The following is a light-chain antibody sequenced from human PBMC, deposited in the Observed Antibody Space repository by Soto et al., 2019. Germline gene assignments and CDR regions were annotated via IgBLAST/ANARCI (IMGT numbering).Light chain of an antibody. CDR3: ISSTTRNTLV. CDR2: EVS. CDR1: SSDVGAYNF. V-gene: IGLV2-14*01. Sequence: QSVLTQPASVSGSPGQSITISCTGTSSDVGAYNFVSWYQQHPGNAPALMIYEVSNRPPVVSSRFSCSKSGNTASLTIAGLQAEDEADYHCISSTTRNTLVVGGGTKLTVL. J-gene: IGLJ3*02.